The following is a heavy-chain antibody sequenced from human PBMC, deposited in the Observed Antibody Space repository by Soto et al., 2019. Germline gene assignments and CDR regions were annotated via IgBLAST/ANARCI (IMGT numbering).Heavy chain of an antibody. CDR3: ARRAVAAPVSYYYYGMDV. V-gene: IGHV3-33*01. D-gene: IGHD6-19*01. CDR2: IWYDASNK. J-gene: IGHJ6*02. Sequence: PGGSLRLSCAASGFTFSSYGMHWVRQAPGKGLEWVAVIWYDASNKYYADSVKGRFTISRDNSKNTLYLQMNSLRAEDTAVYYCARRAVAAPVSYYYYGMDVWGQGTTVTVSS. CDR1: GFTFSSYG.